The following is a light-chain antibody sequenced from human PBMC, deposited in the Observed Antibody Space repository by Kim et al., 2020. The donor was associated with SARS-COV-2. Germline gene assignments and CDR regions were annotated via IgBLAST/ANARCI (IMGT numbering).Light chain of an antibody. CDR3: SSYTSSSTNV. V-gene: IGLV2-14*03. Sequence: QSALTQPASVSGSPGQSITISCTGTSSDVGGYNYVSWYQQHPGKAPKLMIYDVSNRPSGVSNRFSGSKSGNTASLTISGLQAEDEADYYCSSYTSSSTNVFGTETKVTVL. J-gene: IGLJ1*01. CDR1: SSDVGGYNY. CDR2: DVS.